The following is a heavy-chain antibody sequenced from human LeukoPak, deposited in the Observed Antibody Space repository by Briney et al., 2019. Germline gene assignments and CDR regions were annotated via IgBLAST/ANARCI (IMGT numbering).Heavy chain of an antibody. CDR2: IYYSGST. CDR3: ARAWGDYYYYMGV. V-gene: IGHV4-39*07. J-gene: IGHJ6*03. D-gene: IGHD7-27*01. Sequence: SETLSLTCTVSGGSISSYYWGWIRQPPGKGLEWIGSIYYSGSTYYNVSLKSRVTISVDTSKNQFSLDLSSVTAADTAVYYCARAWGDYYYYMGVWGKGTAVTVSS. CDR1: GGSISSYY.